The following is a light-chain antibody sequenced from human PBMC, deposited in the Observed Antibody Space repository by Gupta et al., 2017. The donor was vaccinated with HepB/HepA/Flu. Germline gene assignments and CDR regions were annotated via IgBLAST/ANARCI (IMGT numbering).Light chain of an antibody. CDR1: QSRVYCDGNTY. CDR2: KVS. J-gene: IGKJ2*01. CDR3: MQDTHWPYT. Sequence: DVVMPQSPLSLPVTLGQPASISCRSSQSRVYCDGNTYLNWFQQRPGQSPRPLIYKVSNRDSVVPDRFSGIGSGTNFTLKISRVEAEDVGVYYCMQDTHWPYTFGQGTKLEI. V-gene: IGKV2-30*01.